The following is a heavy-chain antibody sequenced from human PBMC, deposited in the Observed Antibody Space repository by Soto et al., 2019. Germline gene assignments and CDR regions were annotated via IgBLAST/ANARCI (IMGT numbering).Heavy chain of an antibody. J-gene: IGHJ4*02. V-gene: IGHV1-24*01. Sequence: ASVKVSCIASGSTFTSYGISGVRQAPGQGLEWMGGFDPEDGETIYAQKFQGRVTMTEDTSTDTAYMELSSLRSEDTAVYYCTTSYDGSYYHNWGQGTLVTVS. CDR2: FDPEDGET. CDR1: GSTFTSYG. CDR3: TTSYDGSYYHN. D-gene: IGHD1-26*01.